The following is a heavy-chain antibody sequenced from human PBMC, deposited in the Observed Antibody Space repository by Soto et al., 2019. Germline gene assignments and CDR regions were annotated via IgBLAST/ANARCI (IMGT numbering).Heavy chain of an antibody. CDR1: GGTFSSHA. Sequence: QVQLVQSGAEVKKPGSSVKVSCKASGGTFSSHAISWVRQAPGQGLEWMGGIISFFKAANYAQKFQGRVTITADASTSTAYMDLYSLRSEDTAVYYCARDVPLNYYDGTFSYYAMDVWGQGTTVTVSS. V-gene: IGHV1-69*01. J-gene: IGHJ6*02. CDR2: IISFFKAA. CDR3: ARDVPLNYYDGTFSYYAMDV. D-gene: IGHD3-16*01.